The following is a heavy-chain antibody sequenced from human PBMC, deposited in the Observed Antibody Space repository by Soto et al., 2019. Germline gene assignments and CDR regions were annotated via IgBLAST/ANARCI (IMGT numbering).Heavy chain of an antibody. CDR1: GGSISSGGYY. CDR2: IYYSGST. J-gene: IGHJ4*02. Sequence: SETLSLTCTVSGGSISSGGYYWSWIRQHPGKGLEWIGYIYYSGSTYYNPSLKSRVTISVDTSKNQFSLKLSSVTAADTAVYYSARLPPAGDCKAGGCCSDYYDYWGRGTLVTVGS. D-gene: IGHD2-15*01. CDR3: ARLPPAGDCKAGGCCSDYYDY. V-gene: IGHV4-31*03.